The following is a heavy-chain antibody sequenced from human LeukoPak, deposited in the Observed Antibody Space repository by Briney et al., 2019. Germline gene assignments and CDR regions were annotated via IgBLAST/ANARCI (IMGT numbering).Heavy chain of an antibody. V-gene: IGHV3-30*14. CDR2: ISYDGSNK. Sequence: GGSLRLSCAASGFTFSNYAIHWVRQAPGKGLEWVAVISYDGSNKYYADSVKGRFTISRDNSKNTLYLQMNSLRAEDTAVYYCARSPKYYGMDVWGQGTTVTVSS. J-gene: IGHJ6*02. CDR1: GFTFSNYA. CDR3: ARSPKYYGMDV.